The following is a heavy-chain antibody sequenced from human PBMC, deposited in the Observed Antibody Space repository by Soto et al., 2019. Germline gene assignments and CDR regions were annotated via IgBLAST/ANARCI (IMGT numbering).Heavy chain of an antibody. CDR2: INGRGTST. Sequence: PVGSLRLSCVGSGFRFRDYPLNWVRQAPGQGLEWVANINGRGTSTNYIDSVRGRFSTSRDSSSLYLNMGSLKVEDTATYYCVRGTPTPGLDIWGRGTTVTVSS. D-gene: IGHD1-1*01. CDR3: VRGTPTPGLDI. CDR1: GFRFRDYP. V-gene: IGHV3-7*03. J-gene: IGHJ6*02.